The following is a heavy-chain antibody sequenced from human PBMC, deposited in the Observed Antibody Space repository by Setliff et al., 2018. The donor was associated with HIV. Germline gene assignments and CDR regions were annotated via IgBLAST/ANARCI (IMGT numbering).Heavy chain of an antibody. D-gene: IGHD6-6*01. CDR2: IYTSGST. CDR1: GVSISSGSYY. CDR3: ARGYSSSLGWFDP. Sequence: SETLSLTCTVSGVSISSGSYYWSWIRQPAGKGLEWIGHIYTSGSTNYNPSLKSRVTISVDTSRNQFSLKLSSVTAADTAVYYCARGYSSSLGWFDPWGQGTLVTVSS. V-gene: IGHV4-61*09. J-gene: IGHJ5*02.